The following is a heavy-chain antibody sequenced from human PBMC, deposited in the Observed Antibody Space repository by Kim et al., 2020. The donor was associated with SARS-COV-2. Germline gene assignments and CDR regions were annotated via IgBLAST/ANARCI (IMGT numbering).Heavy chain of an antibody. CDR3: ARVRKAGYCSGGSCHLMGY. Sequence: GGSLRLSCAASGFTFSSYGMHWVRQAPGKGLEWVAVIWYDGSNKYYADSVKGRFTISRDNSKNTLYLQMNSLRAEDTAVYYCARVRKAGYCSGGSCHLMGYWGQGTLVTVSS. CDR2: IWYDGSNK. D-gene: IGHD2-15*01. J-gene: IGHJ4*02. V-gene: IGHV3-33*01. CDR1: GFTFSSYG.